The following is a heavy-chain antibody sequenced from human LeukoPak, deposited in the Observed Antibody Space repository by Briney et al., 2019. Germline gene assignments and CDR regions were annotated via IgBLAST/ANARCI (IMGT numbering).Heavy chain of an antibody. CDR3: AKTLTGYLVALWFDP. CDR2: ISGDGGST. CDR1: GFTFDDYA. J-gene: IGHJ5*02. Sequence: PGGSLRLSCAASGFTFDDYAMHWVRQAPGKGLEWVSLISGDGGSTYYADSVKGRFTISRDNSKNSLYLQTNSLRTEDTALYYCAKTLTGYLVALWFDPWGQGTLVTVSS. V-gene: IGHV3-43*02. D-gene: IGHD2-8*02.